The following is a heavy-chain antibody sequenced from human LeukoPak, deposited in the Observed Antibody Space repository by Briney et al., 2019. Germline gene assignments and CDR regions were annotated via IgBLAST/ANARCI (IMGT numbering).Heavy chain of an antibody. V-gene: IGHV3-53*01. CDR2: IYSGGST. J-gene: IGHJ4*02. Sequence: GGSLRLSCAASGFTVSSNYMSWVRQAPGKGLEWVSVIYSGGSTYYADSVKGRFTISRDNSKNTLYLQMNSLRAEDTAVCYCARVVVPAAIGYWGQGTLVTVSS. CDR1: GFTVSSNY. D-gene: IGHD2-2*01. CDR3: ARVVVPAAIGY.